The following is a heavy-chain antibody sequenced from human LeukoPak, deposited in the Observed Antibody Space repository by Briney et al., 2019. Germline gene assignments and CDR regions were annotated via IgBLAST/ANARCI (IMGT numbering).Heavy chain of an antibody. D-gene: IGHD3-22*01. Sequence: GGSLRLSCAASGFTFSSYEMNWVRQAPGKGLEWVSYISSSGNTIYYADSVEGRFTISRDNAKNSLYLQMNSLRAEDTAVYYCARGVITNDYWGQGTLVTVSS. CDR2: ISSSGNTI. V-gene: IGHV3-48*03. CDR1: GFTFSSYE. CDR3: ARGVITNDY. J-gene: IGHJ4*02.